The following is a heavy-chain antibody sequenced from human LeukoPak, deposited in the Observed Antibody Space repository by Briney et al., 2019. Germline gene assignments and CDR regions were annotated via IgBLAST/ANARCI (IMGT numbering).Heavy chain of an antibody. CDR2: ISGSGGSA. CDR1: GFTFSSYA. J-gene: IGHJ4*02. D-gene: IGHD3-10*01. V-gene: IGHV3-23*01. CDR3: AKLPSSGSYNSPFDY. Sequence: GGSLRLSCAASGFTFSSYAMSWVRQAPGKGLEWVSAISGSGGSAYYADSVKGRFTISRDNSKNTLYLQMNSLRAEDTAVYYCAKLPSSGSYNSPFDYWGQGTLVTVSS.